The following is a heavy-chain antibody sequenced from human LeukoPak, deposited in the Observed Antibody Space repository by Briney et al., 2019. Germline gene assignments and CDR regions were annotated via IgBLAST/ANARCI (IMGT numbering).Heavy chain of an antibody. CDR1: GFTFSDYY. CDR3: AREHLYYYGSGSYGGMDV. V-gene: IGHV3-11*06. J-gene: IGHJ6*04. D-gene: IGHD3-10*01. Sequence: GGSLRLSCAASGFTFSDYYMSWIRQAPGKGLEWVSYISSSSYTNYADSVKGRFTISRDNAKNSLYLQMNSLRAEDTAVYYCAREHLYYYGSGSYGGMDVWGKGTTVTVSS. CDR2: ISSSSYT.